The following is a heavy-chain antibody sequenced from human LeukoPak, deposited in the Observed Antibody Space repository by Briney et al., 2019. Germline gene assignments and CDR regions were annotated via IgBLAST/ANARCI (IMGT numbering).Heavy chain of an antibody. J-gene: IGHJ4*02. Sequence: GGSLRLSCAASGFTFSSYAMSWVRQAPGKGLEWVAVISYDGSNKYYADSVKGRFTISRDNSKNTLYLQMDSLRAEDTAVYYCASGVSSTSCYVDYWGQGTLVTVSS. CDR1: GFTFSSYA. CDR2: ISYDGSNK. V-gene: IGHV3-30*04. D-gene: IGHD2-2*01. CDR3: ASGVSSTSCYVDY.